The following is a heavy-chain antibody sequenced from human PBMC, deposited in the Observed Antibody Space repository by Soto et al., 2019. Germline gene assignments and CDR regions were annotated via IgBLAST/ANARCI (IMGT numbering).Heavy chain of an antibody. CDR2: IHSDGSST. J-gene: IGHJ3*01. CDR3: ARGDRGAFDL. CDR1: GFTFSYYW. D-gene: IGHD2-21*02. Sequence: EVQLVESEGGLVQPGGSLRLSCAASGFTFSYYWMHWVRQAPGQGLVWVSRIHSDGSSTTYADSVKGRFTISRDNAKNTVYLQSNSLRAEHTAVYYCARGDRGAFDLWGQGTMVTVSS. V-gene: IGHV3-74*01.